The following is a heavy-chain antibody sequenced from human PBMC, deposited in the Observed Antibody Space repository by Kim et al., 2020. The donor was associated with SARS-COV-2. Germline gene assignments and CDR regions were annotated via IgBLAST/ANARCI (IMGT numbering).Heavy chain of an antibody. Sequence: SVKGRFTISRDNSKNTLYLQMNSLRAEDTAVYYCARDRLIADYYYYGMDVWGQGTTVTVSS. V-gene: IGHV3-30*01. D-gene: IGHD6-13*01. CDR3: ARDRLIADYYYYGMDV. J-gene: IGHJ6*02.